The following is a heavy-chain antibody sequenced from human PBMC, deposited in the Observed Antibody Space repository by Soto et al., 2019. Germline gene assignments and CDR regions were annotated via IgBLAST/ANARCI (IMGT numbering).Heavy chain of an antibody. V-gene: IGHV1-3*01. Sequence: ASVKVSCKASGYTFTSYAMHWVRQAPGQRLEWMGWINAGNGNTKYSQKLQGRVTITRDTSASTAYMELSSLSSEDTAVYYCARGPNLYYFDYWGQGTLVTVSS. CDR3: ARGPNLYYFDY. J-gene: IGHJ4*02. CDR1: GYTFTSYA. CDR2: INAGNGNT.